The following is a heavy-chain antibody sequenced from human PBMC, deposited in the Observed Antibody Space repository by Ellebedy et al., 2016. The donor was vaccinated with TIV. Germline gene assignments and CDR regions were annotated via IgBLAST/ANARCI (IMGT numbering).Heavy chain of an antibody. CDR1: GFTFSNFG. CDR2: ISWNGGKT. D-gene: IGHD5-24*01. Sequence: GESLKISXAASGFTFSNFGIHWVRQAPGKGLEWVSIISWNGGKTHYAESVKGRFTISRDNNKNSVYLQMDRLRTEDTALYYCAKEGDDYNLHYWGQGTLVTVSS. CDR3: AKEGDDYNLHY. J-gene: IGHJ4*02. V-gene: IGHV3-43*01.